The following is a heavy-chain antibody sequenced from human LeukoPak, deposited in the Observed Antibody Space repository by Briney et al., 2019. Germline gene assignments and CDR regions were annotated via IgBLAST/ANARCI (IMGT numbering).Heavy chain of an antibody. CDR2: IYYSGST. D-gene: IGHD5-12*01. J-gene: IGHJ4*02. V-gene: IGHV4-30-4*08. Sequence: SETLSLTCTVSGGSISSSSYYWGWIRQPPGKGLEWIGYIYYSGSTYYNPSLKSRVTTSVDTSKNQFSLKLSSVTAADTAVYYCAREGSQNSGYERDSRSLDYWGQGTLVTVSS. CDR1: GGSISSSSYY. CDR3: AREGSQNSGYERDSRSLDY.